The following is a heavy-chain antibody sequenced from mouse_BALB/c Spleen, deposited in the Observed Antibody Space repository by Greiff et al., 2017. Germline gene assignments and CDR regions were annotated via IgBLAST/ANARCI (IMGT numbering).Heavy chain of an antibody. CDR1: GYTFTSYW. Sequence: DLVKPGASVKLSCTASGYTFTSYWINWIKQRPGQGLEWIGRIAPGSGSTYYNEMFKGKATLTVDTSSSTAYIQLSSLSSEDSAVYVCASQDSMDYWGQGTSVTVSS. CDR3: ASQDSMDY. J-gene: IGHJ4*01. CDR2: IAPGSGST. V-gene: IGHV1S41*01.